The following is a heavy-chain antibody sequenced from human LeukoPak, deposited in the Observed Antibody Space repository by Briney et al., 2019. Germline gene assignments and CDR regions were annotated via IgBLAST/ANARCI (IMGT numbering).Heavy chain of an antibody. D-gene: IGHD2-21*01. CDR3: ARDATAALLWGYYYYMDA. CDR2: IYTSGST. J-gene: IGHJ6*03. CDR1: GGSISSYY. Sequence: MASETLSLTCTVSGGSISSYYWSWIRQPAGKGLEWIGRIYTSGSTNYNPSLKSRVTMSVDTSKNQFSLKLSSVTAADTAVYYCARDATAALLWGYYYYMDAWGKGTTVTISS. V-gene: IGHV4-4*07.